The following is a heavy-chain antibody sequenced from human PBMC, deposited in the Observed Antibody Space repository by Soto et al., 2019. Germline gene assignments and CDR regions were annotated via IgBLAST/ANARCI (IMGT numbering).Heavy chain of an antibody. D-gene: IGHD4-17*01. CDR3: AKDNDGDPGGNDY. CDR1: GLPFSSYA. V-gene: IGHV3-23*01. J-gene: IGHJ4*02. Sequence: GGSLRLSCAASGLPFSSYAMSWVRQAPGKGLEWVSAISGSGGSTYYADSVKGRFTISRDNSKNTLYLQMNSLRAEDTAVYYCAKDNDGDPGGNDYWGQGTLVTVSS. CDR2: ISGSGGST.